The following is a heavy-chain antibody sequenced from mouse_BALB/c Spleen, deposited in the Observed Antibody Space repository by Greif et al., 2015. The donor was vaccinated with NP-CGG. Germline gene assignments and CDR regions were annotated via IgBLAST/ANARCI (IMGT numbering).Heavy chain of an antibody. D-gene: IGHD2-12*01. CDR1: GYTFTSYW. V-gene: IGHV1-7*01. Sequence: VQLQQSGAELAKPGASVKMSCKASGYTFTSYWMHWVKQRPGQGLEWIGYINPSTGYTEYNQKFKDKATLTADKSSSTAYMKLSNLTSEDSAVDYCARSYDTVYYFGYWGQGTTLTVSS. CDR3: ARSYDTVYYFGY. J-gene: IGHJ2*01. CDR2: INPSTGYT.